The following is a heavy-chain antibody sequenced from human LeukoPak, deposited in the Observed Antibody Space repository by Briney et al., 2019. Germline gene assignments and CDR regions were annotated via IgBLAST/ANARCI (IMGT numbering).Heavy chain of an antibody. CDR3: TRVPILTGYVNYFDP. J-gene: IGHJ5*02. CDR2: IRTKAYGETT. Sequence: GGSLRLSCTASGFTFGDYGMSWVRQAPGKGLEWIGFIRTKAYGETTEHAASVKGRFTFSRDESKSIAYMEMNSLKTEDTAVYYCTRVPILTGYVNYFDPWGQGTLVTVSS. V-gene: IGHV3-49*04. D-gene: IGHD3-9*01. CDR1: GFTFGDYG.